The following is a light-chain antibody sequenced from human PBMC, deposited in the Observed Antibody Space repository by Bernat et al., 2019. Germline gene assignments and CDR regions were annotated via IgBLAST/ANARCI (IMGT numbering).Light chain of an antibody. V-gene: IGKV1-6*01. CDR3: LEKYISPYT. Sequence: AIQMTQSPSSLSASIGDRATITCRASQGIRNDLGWYQQKPGKAPKLLIYAASTLQSGVPSRFSGSGSGTDFTLTISSLQAEDFATYYCLEKYISPYTFGQGTKLEIK. CDR1: QGIRND. CDR2: AAS. J-gene: IGKJ2*01.